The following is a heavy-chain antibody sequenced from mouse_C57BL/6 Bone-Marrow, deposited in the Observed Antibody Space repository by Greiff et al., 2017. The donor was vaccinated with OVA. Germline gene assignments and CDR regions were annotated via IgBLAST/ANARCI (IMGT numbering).Heavy chain of an antibody. CDR1: GFTFSSYT. CDR3: ARQGYYGSSGAMDY. D-gene: IGHD1-1*01. V-gene: IGHV5-9*01. J-gene: IGHJ4*01. CDR2: ISGGGGNT. Sequence: EVNLVESGGGLVKPGGSLKLSCAASGFTFSSYTMSWVRQTPEKRLEWVATISGGGGNTYYPDSVKGRFTISRDNAKNTLYLQMSSLRSEDTALYYCARQGYYGSSGAMDYWGQGTSVTVSS.